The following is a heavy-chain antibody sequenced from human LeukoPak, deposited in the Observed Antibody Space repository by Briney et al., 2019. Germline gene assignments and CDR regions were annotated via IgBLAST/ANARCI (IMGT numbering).Heavy chain of an antibody. CDR1: GYTFTGYY. J-gene: IGHJ1*01. D-gene: IGHD3-22*01. CDR3: AREVHDSSGYYPEYFQH. Sequence: ASVKVSCKASGYTFTGYYMHWVRQAPGQGLEWMGWINPNSGGTNYAQKFQGRVTMTRDTSISTAYMELSRLRSDDTAVYYCAREVHDSSGYYPEYFQHWGQGTLVTVSS. V-gene: IGHV1-2*02. CDR2: INPNSGGT.